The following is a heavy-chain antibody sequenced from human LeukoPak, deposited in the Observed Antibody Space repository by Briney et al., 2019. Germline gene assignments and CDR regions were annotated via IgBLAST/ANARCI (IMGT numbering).Heavy chain of an antibody. CDR1: GFTFSSYW. D-gene: IGHD3-10*01. CDR2: IKQDGSEK. Sequence: GGSLRLSCAASGFTFSSYWMSWVRQAPGKGLEWVANIKQDGSEKYYVDSVKGRFTISRDNAKNSLYLLMNSLRAEDTAVYYCAREKTSDYYGSGKAYGMDVWGQGTTVTVSS. CDR3: AREKTSDYYGSGKAYGMDV. J-gene: IGHJ6*02. V-gene: IGHV3-7*01.